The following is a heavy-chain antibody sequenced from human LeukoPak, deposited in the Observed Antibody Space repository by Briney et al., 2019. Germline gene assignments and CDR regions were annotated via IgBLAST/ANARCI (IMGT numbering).Heavy chain of an antibody. D-gene: IGHD6-6*01. CDR3: AKGKGVIAALPFDFDY. Sequence: GGSLRLSCAASGFTFDDYAMHWVRQAPGKGLEWVSGISWNSGSIGYADSVKGRFTISRDNAKNSLYLQMNSLRAEDTALYYCAKGKGVIAALPFDFDYWGQGTLVTVSS. J-gene: IGHJ4*02. CDR2: ISWNSGSI. V-gene: IGHV3-9*01. CDR1: GFTFDDYA.